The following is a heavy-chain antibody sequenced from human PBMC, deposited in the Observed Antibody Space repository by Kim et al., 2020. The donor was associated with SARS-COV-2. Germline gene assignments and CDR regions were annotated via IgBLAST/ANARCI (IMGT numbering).Heavy chain of an antibody. CDR3: ANRGGYDLGYYYYGMDV. Sequence: GGSLRLSCAASGFTFSIYAMTWVRQAPGKGLEWVAGISASSGSTYYADSVKGRFTISRDNSKNTLYLQMNSLRAEDTAVYYCANRGGYDLGYYYYGMDVWGQGTTVTVSS. J-gene: IGHJ6*02. CDR1: GFTFSIYA. D-gene: IGHD5-12*01. CDR2: ISASSGST. V-gene: IGHV3-23*01.